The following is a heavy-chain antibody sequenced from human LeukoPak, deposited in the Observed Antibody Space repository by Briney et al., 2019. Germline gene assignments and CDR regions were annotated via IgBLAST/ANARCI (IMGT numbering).Heavy chain of an antibody. J-gene: IGHJ4*02. D-gene: IGHD1-26*01. V-gene: IGHV1-3*01. Sequence: ASVKVSCKASGYTFTSYAIHWVRPAPGQRLEWMGWISAGNGNTKYSQNFQGRVTFISNTSATTAFMELSSLRSEDAAVYYCARDSGSGNNDYWGQGTLVTVSS. CDR3: ARDSGSGNNDY. CDR1: GYTFTSYA. CDR2: ISAGNGNT.